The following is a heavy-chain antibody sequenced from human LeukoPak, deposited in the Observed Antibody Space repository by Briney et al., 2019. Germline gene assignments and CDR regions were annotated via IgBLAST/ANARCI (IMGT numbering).Heavy chain of an antibody. D-gene: IGHD3-16*02. Sequence: GGSLRLSCAASGFTFSSYAMHWVRQAPGKGLEWVAVISYDGSNKYYADSVKGRFTISRDNSKNTLYLQMNSLRAEDTAVYYCAREMTDHDYVWGSYQTLDYWGQGTLVTVSS. V-gene: IGHV3-30-3*01. CDR1: GFTFSSYA. CDR3: AREMTDHDYVWGSYQTLDY. CDR2: ISYDGSNK. J-gene: IGHJ4*02.